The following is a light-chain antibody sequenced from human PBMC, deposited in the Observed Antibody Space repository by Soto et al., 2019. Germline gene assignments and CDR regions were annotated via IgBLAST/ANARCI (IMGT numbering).Light chain of an antibody. Sequence: QSALTQPASVSGSPGQSITISCTGTSSDVGGYNYVSWYQQHPGKAPKLMIYDVSNRPSGVSNRFSGSKSGNTASLTISGLQAEAEADYYCSSYTSSSTWVFGTGTKVTVL. CDR2: DVS. CDR1: SSDVGGYNY. CDR3: SSYTSSSTWV. J-gene: IGLJ1*01. V-gene: IGLV2-14*01.